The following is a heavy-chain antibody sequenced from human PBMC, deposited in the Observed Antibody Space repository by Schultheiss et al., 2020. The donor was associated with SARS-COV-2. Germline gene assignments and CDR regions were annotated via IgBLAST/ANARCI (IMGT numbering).Heavy chain of an antibody. CDR2: IYSGGST. V-gene: IGHV3-NL1*01. CDR1: GFTFSSYG. Sequence: GESLKISCAASGFTFSSYGMHWVRQAPGKGLEWVSVIYSGGSTYYADSVKGRFTISRDNAKNSLYLQMNSLRAEDTAVYYCARDCLNWGTENYYYGMDVWGQGTTVTVSS. D-gene: IGHD7-27*01. J-gene: IGHJ6*02. CDR3: ARDCLNWGTENYYYGMDV.